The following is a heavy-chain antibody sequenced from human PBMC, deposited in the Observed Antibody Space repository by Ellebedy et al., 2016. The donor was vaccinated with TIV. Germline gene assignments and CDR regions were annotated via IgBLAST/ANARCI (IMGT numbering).Heavy chain of an antibody. CDR3: ARVGLY. CDR1: GGSISDSDYY. J-gene: IGHJ4*02. CDR2: IYRTGNT. Sequence: MPSETLSLTCTVSGGSISDSDYYWAWVRLPPGKGLEWIGSIYRTGNTFYSTSLKSRVTMFVDTSKNQFSLRLNSVTPADTAVYYCARVGLYWGQGTLVTVSS. V-gene: IGHV4-39*01.